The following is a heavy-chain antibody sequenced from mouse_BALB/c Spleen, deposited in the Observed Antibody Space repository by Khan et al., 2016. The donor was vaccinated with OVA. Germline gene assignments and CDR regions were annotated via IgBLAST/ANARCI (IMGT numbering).Heavy chain of an antibody. CDR1: GYTFTTYW. CDR2: INPTSGYT. Sequence: QVQLQQPGAELAKPGASVKMSCKASGYTFTTYWMHWIKQRPGQGLEWIGYINPTSGYTDYNEKFKVRATLSADKSSSTAYMQLTSLTSEDSAVYYCTRDRIDYWGQGTTLTVSS. V-gene: IGHV1-7*01. J-gene: IGHJ2*01. CDR3: TRDRIDY.